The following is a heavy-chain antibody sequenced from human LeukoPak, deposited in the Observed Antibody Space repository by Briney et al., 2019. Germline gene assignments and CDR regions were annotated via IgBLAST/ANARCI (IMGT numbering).Heavy chain of an antibody. CDR1: GGSFSGYY. CDR2: INHSGST. CDR3: ARLGNRDGYNYFLDY. V-gene: IGHV4-34*01. Sequence: SETLSLTCAVYGGSFSGYYWSWIRQPPGKGLEWIGEINHSGSTNYNPSLKSRVTISVDTSKNQFSLKLSSVTAADTAVYYCARLGNRDGYNYFLDYWGQGILVTVSS. J-gene: IGHJ4*02. D-gene: IGHD5-24*01.